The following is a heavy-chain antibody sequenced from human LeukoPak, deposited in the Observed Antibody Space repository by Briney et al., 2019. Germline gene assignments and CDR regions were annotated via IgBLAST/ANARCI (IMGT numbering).Heavy chain of an antibody. CDR2: IYYSGST. V-gene: IGHV4-30-4*01. J-gene: IGHJ2*01. Sequence: SQTLSLTCTVSGGSISSGDYYWGRIRQPPGKGLEWIGYIYYSGSTYYNPSLKSRVTISVDTSKNQFSLKLSSVTAADTAVYYCASNWGPFWYFDLWGRGTLVTVSS. CDR3: ASNWGPFWYFDL. D-gene: IGHD3-16*01. CDR1: GGSISSGDYY.